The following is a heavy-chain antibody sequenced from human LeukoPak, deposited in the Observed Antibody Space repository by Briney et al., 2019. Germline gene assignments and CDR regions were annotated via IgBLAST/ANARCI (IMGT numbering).Heavy chain of an antibody. CDR1: GYIFTGNY. V-gene: IGHV1-2*02. CDR3: ARVRDGYNDAYDI. J-gene: IGHJ3*02. Sequence: ASVKVSCKASGYIFTGNYIHWVRQAPGQGLEWMGWMNPNNGRTNYAQKFQGSVTMTRDTSITTAYMEVNRLTSNDTAVYYCARVRDGYNDAYDIWGQGTMVTVTS. D-gene: IGHD5-24*01. CDR2: MNPNNGRT.